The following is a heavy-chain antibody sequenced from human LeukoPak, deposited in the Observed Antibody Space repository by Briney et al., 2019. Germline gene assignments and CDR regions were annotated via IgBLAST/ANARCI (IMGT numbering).Heavy chain of an antibody. V-gene: IGHV3-48*03. D-gene: IGHD3-9*01. Sequence: GVLRLSCAASGFTFSSYEMNWVRQAPGKGLEWVSYISSSGSTIYYADSVKGRFTISRDNAKNSLYLQMNSLRAEDTAVYYCASLPSFDILTGYYPFDYWGQGTLVTVSS. J-gene: IGHJ4*02. CDR2: ISSSGSTI. CDR3: ASLPSFDILTGYYPFDY. CDR1: GFTFSSYE.